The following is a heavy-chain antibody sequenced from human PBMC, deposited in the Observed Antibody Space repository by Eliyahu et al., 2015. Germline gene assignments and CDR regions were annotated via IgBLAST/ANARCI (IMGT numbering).Heavy chain of an antibody. CDR1: GGSFSGYY. V-gene: IGHV4-34*01. D-gene: IGHD3-3*01. J-gene: IGHJ4*02. CDR2: INHSGST. CDR3: ARLLYDFWSGYYPFDY. Sequence: QVQLQQWGAGLLKPSETLSLTCAVYGGSFSGYYWSWIRQPPGKGLEWIGEINHSGSTNYNPSLKSRVTISVDTSKNQFSLKLSSVTAADTAVYYCARLLYDFWSGYYPFDYWGQGTLVTVSS.